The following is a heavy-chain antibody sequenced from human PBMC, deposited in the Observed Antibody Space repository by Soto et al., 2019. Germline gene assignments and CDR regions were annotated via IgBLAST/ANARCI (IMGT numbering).Heavy chain of an antibody. J-gene: IGHJ6*02. V-gene: IGHV3-49*03. CDR3: TARPRDNSSGYYRNYYYYYGMDV. CDR2: IRSKAYGGTT. CDR1: GFTFGDYA. Sequence: GGSLRLSCTASGFTFGDYAMSWFRQAPGKGLEWVGFIRSKAYGGTTEYAASVKGRFTISRDDSKSIAYLQMNSLKTEDTAVYYCTARPRDNSSGYYRNYYYYYGMDVWGQGTTVTVSS. D-gene: IGHD3-22*01.